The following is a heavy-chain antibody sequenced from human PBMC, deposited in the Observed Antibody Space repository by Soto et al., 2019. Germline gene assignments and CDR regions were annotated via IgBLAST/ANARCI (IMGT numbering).Heavy chain of an antibody. J-gene: IGHJ5*02. CDR2: IYYSGST. CDR1: GGSVSSGSYY. V-gene: IGHV4-61*01. CDR3: ARGYSIAARPWWFDP. D-gene: IGHD6-6*01. Sequence: SETLSLTCTVSGGSVSSGSYYWSWIRQPPGKGLEWIGYIYYSGSTNYNPSLKSRVTISVDTSKNQFSLKLSSVTAADTAVYYCARGYSIAARPWWFDPWGQGTLVTVSS.